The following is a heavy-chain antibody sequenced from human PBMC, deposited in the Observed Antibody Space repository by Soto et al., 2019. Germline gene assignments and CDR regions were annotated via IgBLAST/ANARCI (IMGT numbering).Heavy chain of an antibody. V-gene: IGHV1-8*01. CDR2: MNPNSGNT. Sequence: GASVKVSCKASGYTFTSYDINWVRQATGQGLEWMGWMNPNSGNTGYAQKFQGRVTMTRNTSISTAYMELSSLRSEDTAVYYCARGKGVTIFGVVIMYYYYMDVWGKGTTVTVSS. J-gene: IGHJ6*03. CDR3: ARGKGVTIFGVVIMYYYYMDV. D-gene: IGHD3-3*01. CDR1: GYTFTSYD.